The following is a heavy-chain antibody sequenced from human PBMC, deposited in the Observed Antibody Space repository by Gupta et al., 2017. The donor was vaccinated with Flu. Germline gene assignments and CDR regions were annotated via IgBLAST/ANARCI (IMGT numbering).Heavy chain of an antibody. CDR2: INHSGST. CDR3: ARGILRSSSWYAGEIHKVGGGYSYGFNY. Sequence: QVQLQQWGAGLLKPSETLSLTCAVYGGSFSGYYWSWIRQPPGKGLEWIGEINHSGSTNYNPSLKSRVTISVDTSKNQFSLKLSSVTAADTAVYYCARGILRSSSWYAGEIHKVGGGYSYGFNYWGQGTLVTVSS. V-gene: IGHV4-34*01. CDR1: GGSFSGYY. D-gene: IGHD5-18*01. J-gene: IGHJ4*02.